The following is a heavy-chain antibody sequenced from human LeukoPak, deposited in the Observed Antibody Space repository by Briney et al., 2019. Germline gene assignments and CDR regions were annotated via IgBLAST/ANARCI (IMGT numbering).Heavy chain of an antibody. CDR2: IYYRGTT. V-gene: IGHV4-39*01. CDR1: GGSISSSSYY. D-gene: IGHD4-17*01. J-gene: IGHJ3*02. CDR3: ARPDYGDYGGFGAFDI. Sequence: SETLSLTCTVSGGSISSSSYYWGWLRQPPGRGREWIGSIYYRGTTYYNPSLNSRVTISVDTSKNQFSLKLSSVTAADTAVYYCARPDYGDYGGFGAFDIWGQGTMVTVSS.